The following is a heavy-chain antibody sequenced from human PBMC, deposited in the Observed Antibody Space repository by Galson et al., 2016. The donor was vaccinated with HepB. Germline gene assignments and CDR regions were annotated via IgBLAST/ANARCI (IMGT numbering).Heavy chain of an antibody. CDR2: TYSGGDT. J-gene: IGHJ4*02. D-gene: IGHD6-13*01. Sequence: SLRLSCAASGFTFGTYVMTWVRQAPGKGLEWVSVTYSGGDTYYADSVKGRFTISRDNSKNTLYLQMNSLRAEDTAVYYCATDSPHSSSWGSHWGQGTLVTVSS. V-gene: IGHV3-53*01. CDR1: GFTFGTYV. CDR3: ATDSPHSSSWGSH.